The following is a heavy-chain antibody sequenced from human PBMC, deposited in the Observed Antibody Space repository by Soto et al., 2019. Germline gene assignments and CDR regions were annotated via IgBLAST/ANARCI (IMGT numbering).Heavy chain of an antibody. Sequence: QVQLVESGGGVVQPGRSLRLSCAASGFTFSSYGMHWVRQAPGKGLEWVAVISYDGSNKYYADSVTGRFTNSRDNSKNTLYLQMNSLRVEDTAVYYCARDYDGSGTFDYWGQGTLVTVSS. CDR2: ISYDGSNK. D-gene: IGHD3-22*01. V-gene: IGHV3-30*03. CDR1: GFTFSSYG. J-gene: IGHJ4*02. CDR3: ARDYDGSGTFDY.